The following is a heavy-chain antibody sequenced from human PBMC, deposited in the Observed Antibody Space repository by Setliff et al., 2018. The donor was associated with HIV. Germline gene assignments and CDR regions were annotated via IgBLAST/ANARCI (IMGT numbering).Heavy chain of an antibody. Sequence: PGESLKISCKGSGYSFGDYWIAWVRQMPGRGLEWMGIIYPGDSDTRYSPSFQGQVTISADKSISTAYLQWSSLKASDTAMYYCARQGDYHILTGYYSGPHDAFDIWGQGTMVTVSS. CDR2: IYPGDSDT. CDR1: GYSFGDYW. J-gene: IGHJ3*02. V-gene: IGHV5-51*01. CDR3: ARQGDYHILTGYYSGPHDAFDI. D-gene: IGHD3-9*01.